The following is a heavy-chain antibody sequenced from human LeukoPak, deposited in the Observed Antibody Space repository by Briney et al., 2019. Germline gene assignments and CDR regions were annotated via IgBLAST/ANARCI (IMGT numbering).Heavy chain of an antibody. D-gene: IGHD3-16*01. CDR3: ATDGGSWYFDL. CDR2: IYSGGST. CDR1: GFTVSSNY. J-gene: IGHJ2*01. Sequence: PGGSLRLSCAASGFTVSSNYMSWVRQAPGKGLEWVSVIYSGGSTYYADSVKGRFTISRDKSKNTVDLQMNSLRDEDTAVYYCATDGGSWYFDLWGRGTLVTVS. V-gene: IGHV3-53*01.